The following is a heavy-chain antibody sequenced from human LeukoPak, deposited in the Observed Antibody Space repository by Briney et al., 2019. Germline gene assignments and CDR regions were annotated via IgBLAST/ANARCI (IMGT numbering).Heavy chain of an antibody. D-gene: IGHD3-10*01. J-gene: IGHJ4*02. V-gene: IGHV4-59*01. CDR1: GGSISSYY. CDR3: ARLYNYGSGSSDY. CDR2: IYYSGST. Sequence: SETLSLTCTVSGGSISSYYWSWIRQPPGKGLEWIGYIYYSGSTNYNPSLKSRVTISVDTSKNQFSLKLSSVTAADTAVYYCARLYNYGSGSSDYWGQGTLVTVSS.